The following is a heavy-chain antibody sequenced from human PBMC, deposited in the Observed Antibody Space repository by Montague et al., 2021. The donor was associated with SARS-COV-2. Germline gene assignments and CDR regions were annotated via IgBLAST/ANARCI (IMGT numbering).Heavy chain of an antibody. Sequence: SETLSLTCSVSGGSTNDYYWSWIRKSPEKGLEWIGYMYYSGSTNYNPSLKSRVTMSIYRSKNQFSLKLRSVTAADTAVYYCARVARYCTNGVCQTYYYYGRDVWGPGTTVTVSS. D-gene: IGHD2-8*01. V-gene: IGHV4-59*01. CDR2: MYYSGST. J-gene: IGHJ6*02. CDR1: GGSTNDYY. CDR3: ARVARYCTNGVCQTYYYYGRDV.